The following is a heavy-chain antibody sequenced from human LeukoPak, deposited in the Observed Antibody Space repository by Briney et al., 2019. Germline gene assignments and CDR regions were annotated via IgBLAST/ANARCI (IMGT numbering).Heavy chain of an antibody. CDR1: GYTFTSYG. D-gene: IGHD3-3*01. J-gene: IGHJ6*02. CDR3: ARDGYDFWSGYYYGYYYGMDV. V-gene: IGHV1-18*01. CDR2: ISAYNGNT. Sequence: ASVKVSCKASGYTFTSYGIGWVRQAPGQGLGWMGWISAYNGNTNYAQKLQGRVTMTTDTSTSTAYMELRSLRSDDTAVYYCARDGYDFWSGYYYGYYYGMDVWGQGTTVTVSS.